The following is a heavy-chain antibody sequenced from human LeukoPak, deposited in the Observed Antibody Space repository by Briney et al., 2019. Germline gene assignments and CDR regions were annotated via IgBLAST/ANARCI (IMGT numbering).Heavy chain of an antibody. CDR1: GGSFSGYY. Sequence: SETLSLTCAVYGGSFSGYYWSWIRQPPGKGLEWIGEINHSGSTNYNPSLKSRVTISVDTSKNQFSLKLSSVTAADTAVYYCARHSYYYDSSGYYPNYYYYYYMDVWGKGTTVTISS. CDR2: INHSGST. D-gene: IGHD3-22*01. CDR3: ARHSYYYDSSGYYPNYYYYYYMDV. J-gene: IGHJ6*03. V-gene: IGHV4-34*01.